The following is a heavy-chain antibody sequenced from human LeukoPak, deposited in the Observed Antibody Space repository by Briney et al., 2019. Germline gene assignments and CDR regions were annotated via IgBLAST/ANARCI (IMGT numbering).Heavy chain of an antibody. J-gene: IGHJ5*02. Sequence: GASVKVFCKASGGTFSSSAISWVRQARGPGLEWMGRIIPIFGTANYAQKFQGRVTITTDESTSTAYMELSSLRSEDTAVYYCARGNLGYCSSTSCPYNWFDPWGQGTLVTVSS. CDR2: IIPIFGTA. CDR1: GGTFSSSA. V-gene: IGHV1-69*05. CDR3: ARGNLGYCSSTSCPYNWFDP. D-gene: IGHD2-2*01.